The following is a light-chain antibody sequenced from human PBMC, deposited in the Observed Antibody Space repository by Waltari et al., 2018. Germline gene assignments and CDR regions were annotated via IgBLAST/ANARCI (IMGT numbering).Light chain of an antibody. CDR3: SSYTSSSTLXX. J-gene: IGLJ1*01. CDR1: SSDVGGYNY. V-gene: IGLV2-14*01. CDR2: EVS. Sequence: QSALTXPASVSGSPGQSITIXCTGTSSDVGGYNYVSWYQQHPGKAPKXMIYEVSNRPSGVSXXXXXSKSGXTASLTISGLQAEDEAXXXCSSYTSSSTLXXFGTGTKVTVL.